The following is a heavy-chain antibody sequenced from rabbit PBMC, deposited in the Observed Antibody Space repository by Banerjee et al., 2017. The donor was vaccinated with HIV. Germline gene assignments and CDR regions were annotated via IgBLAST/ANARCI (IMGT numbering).Heavy chain of an antibody. J-gene: IGHJ4*01. CDR3: ARDHAGYAGYGYASFNL. CDR2: IYTTSGST. D-gene: IGHD6-1*01. CDR1: GIDFSSYYR. V-gene: IGHV1S43*01. Sequence: QQQLEESGGGLVKPGGTLTLTCKASGIDFSSYYRMCWVRQAPGRGLELIACIYTTSGSTWYASWVNGRFTISRSTSLNTVDLQMTSLTAADTATYFCARDHAGYAGYGYASFNLWGQGTLVTV.